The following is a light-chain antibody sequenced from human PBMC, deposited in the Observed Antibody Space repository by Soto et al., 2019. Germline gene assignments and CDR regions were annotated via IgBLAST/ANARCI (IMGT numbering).Light chain of an antibody. CDR2: SNN. Sequence: QSVLTQPPSASGTPGQRVTISCSGSSSNIGRNAVNWYQQLPGTAPKLLIYSNNQRPSGVPDRFSGSKSGTSASLAISGLHSEDEADYYCAPWDDSLNGYVFGTGTKVTVL. CDR3: APWDDSLNGYV. CDR1: SSNIGRNA. V-gene: IGLV1-44*01. J-gene: IGLJ1*01.